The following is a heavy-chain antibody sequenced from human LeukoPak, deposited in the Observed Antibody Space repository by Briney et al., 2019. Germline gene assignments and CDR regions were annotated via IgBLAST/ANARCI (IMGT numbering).Heavy chain of an antibody. CDR1: GGSISSSSYY. CDR2: IYYSGST. CDR3: ARQAGVAAGREPEYYFDY. Sequence: SETLSLTCTVSGGSISSSSYYWGWIRQPPGKGLEWIGSIYYSGSTYYNPSLKSRVTISVDTSKNQFSLKLSSVTAADTAVYYCARQAGVAAGREPEYYFDYWGQGTLVTVSS. V-gene: IGHV4-39*01. D-gene: IGHD6-13*01. J-gene: IGHJ4*02.